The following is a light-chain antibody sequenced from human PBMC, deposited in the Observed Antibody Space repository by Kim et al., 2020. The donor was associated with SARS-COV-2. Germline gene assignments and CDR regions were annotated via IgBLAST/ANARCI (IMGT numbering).Light chain of an antibody. V-gene: IGKV3-11*01. CDR3: QHRSNWLFT. CDR1: QSVSNY. Sequence: LLPEERATLSCRARQSVSNYLAWYQQKPGQAPRLLIYDASNRATGIPARFSGTGSGTDFTLTINSLEPEDFAVYYCQHRSNWLFTFGPGTKVDIK. J-gene: IGKJ3*01. CDR2: DAS.